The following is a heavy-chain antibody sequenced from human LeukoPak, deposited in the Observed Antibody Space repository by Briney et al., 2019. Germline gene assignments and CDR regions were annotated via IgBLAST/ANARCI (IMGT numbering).Heavy chain of an antibody. V-gene: IGHV1-2*02. CDR2: INPTSGGT. Sequence: ASVNVSCKTSGNTFIGFYIHWARQAPGQGLEWMGWINPTSGGTNYAQRFQGRVTMTRDTSLSTAYMQLSRLKSDDTAVYYCARGAGIQLWWLDYWGQGTLVTVSS. CDR1: GNTFIGFY. D-gene: IGHD5-18*01. CDR3: ARGAGIQLWWLDY. J-gene: IGHJ4*02.